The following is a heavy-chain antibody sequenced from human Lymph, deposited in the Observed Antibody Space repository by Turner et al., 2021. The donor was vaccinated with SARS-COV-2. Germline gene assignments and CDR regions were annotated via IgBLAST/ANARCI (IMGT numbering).Heavy chain of an antibody. V-gene: IGHV3-23*01. CDR2: ISNSGGST. D-gene: IGHD2-2*01. Sequence: EVQLLESGGGLVQPGGSLRLSCAASGFTFSSYGMSWVRQAPGKGLQWVSGISNSGGSTYYADSVKGRFTISRDNSKNTLYLQMNSLRADDTAVYYCAKDPNCYVLSAVDYWGQGTLVTVSS. J-gene: IGHJ4*02. CDR3: AKDPNCYVLSAVDY. CDR1: GFTFSSYG.